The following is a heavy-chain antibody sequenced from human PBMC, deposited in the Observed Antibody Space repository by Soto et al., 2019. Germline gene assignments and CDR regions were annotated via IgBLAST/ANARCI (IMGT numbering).Heavy chain of an antibody. CDR2: MNPSSGYT. V-gene: IGHV1-8*01. CDR3: ATSFHQNYGLDV. CDR1: GYTFTSYD. D-gene: IGHD2-2*01. J-gene: IGHJ6*02. Sequence: GASVKVSCKASGYTFTSYDINWVRQATGQGLEWMGRMNPSSGYTVYAQKFQGRVTMTRNTSISTAYMELSGLRSEDTALYYCATSFHQNYGLDVWGQGTTVTVSS.